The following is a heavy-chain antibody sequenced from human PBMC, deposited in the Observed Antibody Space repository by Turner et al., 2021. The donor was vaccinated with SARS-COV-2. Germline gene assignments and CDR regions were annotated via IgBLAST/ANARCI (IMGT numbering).Heavy chain of an antibody. D-gene: IGHD3-22*01. CDR1: GFTFSSYA. V-gene: IGHV3-30-3*01. CDR3: AGIQSYDRSDYYGMDV. Sequence: QVQLVESGGGVVQPGRPLSLSYSAFGFTFSSYAMNWVRQAPGKGLEWVAVISYDGSNKYYADSVKGRFTISRDNSKNTLYLQMNSLRAEDTAVYYWAGIQSYDRSDYYGMDVWGQGTTVTVSS. CDR2: ISYDGSNK. J-gene: IGHJ6*02.